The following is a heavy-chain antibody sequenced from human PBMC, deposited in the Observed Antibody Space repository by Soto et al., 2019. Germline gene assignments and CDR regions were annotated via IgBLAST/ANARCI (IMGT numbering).Heavy chain of an antibody. Sequence: EVQLLESGGSFVQPGGSLRLSCAASGFTFNDYAMAWVRQAPGQGLEWVSSISGSCGHSSYVDSVRGRFTISRDNVNNILSLYLSDLRAEDTALYYCAKDCRRLAVTGSAFDSWGQGTLVTVSS. CDR3: AKDCRRLAVTGSAFDS. CDR2: ISGSCGHS. D-gene: IGHD6-19*01. CDR1: GFTFNDYA. J-gene: IGHJ4*02. V-gene: IGHV3-23*01.